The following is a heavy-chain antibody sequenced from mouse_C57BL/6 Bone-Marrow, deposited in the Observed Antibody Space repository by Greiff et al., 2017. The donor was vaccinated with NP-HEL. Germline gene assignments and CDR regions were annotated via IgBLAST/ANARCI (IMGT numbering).Heavy chain of an antibody. V-gene: IGHV1-50*01. J-gene: IGHJ3*01. D-gene: IGHD2-4*01. CDR3: ARGDYDGAY. Sequence: QVQLQQPGAELVKPGASVKLSCKASGYTFTSYWMQWVKQRPGQGLEWIGEIDPSDSYTNYNQKFKGKATLTVDTSSSTAYMQLSSLTSEDSAVYYCARGDYDGAYWGQGTLVTGSA. CDR2: IDPSDSYT. CDR1: GYTFTSYW.